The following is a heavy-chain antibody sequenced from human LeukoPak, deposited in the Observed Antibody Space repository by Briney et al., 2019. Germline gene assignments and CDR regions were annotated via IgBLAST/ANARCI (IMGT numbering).Heavy chain of an antibody. D-gene: IGHD3-10*01. V-gene: IGHV1-46*01. CDR3: ARGRITMVRGVTLLYYYYMDV. CDR2: INPSGGST. J-gene: IGHJ6*03. CDR1: GYTFTSYY. Sequence: ASVKVSCKASGYTFTSYYMHWVRQAPGQGLEWMGIINPSGGSTSYAQKFQGRVTMTRDMSTSTDYMELSSLRSEDTAVYYCARGRITMVRGVTLLYYYYMDVWGKGTTVTISS.